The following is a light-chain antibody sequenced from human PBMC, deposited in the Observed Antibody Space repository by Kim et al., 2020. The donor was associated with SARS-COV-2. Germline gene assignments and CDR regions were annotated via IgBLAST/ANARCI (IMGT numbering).Light chain of an antibody. J-gene: IGKJ1*01. V-gene: IGKV3-15*01. CDR1: QSVSTN. Sequence: SVVPRERATLSGRASQSVSTNLVWYQQRPGQAPRLLICDASTRATGIPARFSGGGSEKEFTLTISSLQSEDFAVYYCQQYNNFRTFGQGTKVDIK. CDR3: QQYNNFRT. CDR2: DAS.